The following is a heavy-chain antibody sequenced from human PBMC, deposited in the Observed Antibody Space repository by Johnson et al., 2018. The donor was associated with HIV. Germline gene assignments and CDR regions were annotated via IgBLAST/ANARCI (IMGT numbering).Heavy chain of an antibody. V-gene: IGHV3-66*01. CDR1: AFTVSSTY. CDR2: IYSGCST. D-gene: IGHD2-21*02. CDR3: TRAGGAYCGDDCLRTFDI. Sequence: VQLVESGGGLTQPGVSLRLSCPASAFTVSSTYMSWVRQAPGKVLAWVSIIYSGCSTYYADSVKGRFSISRDNSKNTVYLQMNSLTADDTAVYYCTRAGGAYCGDDCLRTFDIWGQGTMVTASS. J-gene: IGHJ3*02.